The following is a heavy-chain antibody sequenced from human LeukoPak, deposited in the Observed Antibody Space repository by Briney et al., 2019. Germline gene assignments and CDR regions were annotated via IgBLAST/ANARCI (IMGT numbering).Heavy chain of an antibody. CDR3: ARMKGGAEVLRFLEWLPPYYYYMDV. CDR2: ISAYNGNT. Sequence: ASVKVSCKASGYTFTSYGISWVRQAPGQGLEWMGWISAYNGNTNYAQKLQGRVTMTTDTSTSTAYMELRSLRSDDTAVYYCARMKGGAEVLRFLEWLPPYYYYMDVWGKGTTVTVSS. V-gene: IGHV1-18*01. CDR1: GYTFTSYG. J-gene: IGHJ6*03. D-gene: IGHD3-3*01.